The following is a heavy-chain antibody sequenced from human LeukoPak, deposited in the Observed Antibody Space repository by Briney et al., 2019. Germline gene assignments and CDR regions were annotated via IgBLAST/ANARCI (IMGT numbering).Heavy chain of an antibody. CDR2: IYTSGST. CDR1: GGSISSSSYY. J-gene: IGHJ3*02. D-gene: IGHD6-6*01. V-gene: IGHV4-39*07. Sequence: PSETLSLTCTVSGGSISSSSYYWGWIRQPPGKGLEWIGRIYTSGSTNYNPSLKSRVTMSVDTSKNQFSLKLSSVTAADTAVYYCARLSHTYSSSSPNAFDIWGQGTMVTVSS. CDR3: ARLSHTYSSSSPNAFDI.